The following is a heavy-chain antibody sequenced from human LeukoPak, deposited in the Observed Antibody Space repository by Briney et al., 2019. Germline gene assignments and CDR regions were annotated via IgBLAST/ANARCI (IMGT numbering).Heavy chain of an antibody. J-gene: IGHJ3*02. CDR3: ARQYCSSTSCNGAFDI. CDR2: ISGGGGTT. V-gene: IGHV3-23*01. Sequence: GGSLRLSCGASGFTFSGFAMSWVRQAPGKGLEWVSSISGGGGTTHFADSVKGRFTISRDNSKNTLYFQMNSLRAEDTAVYYCARQYCSSTSCNGAFDIWGQGTMVTVSS. CDR1: GFTFSGFA. D-gene: IGHD2-2*01.